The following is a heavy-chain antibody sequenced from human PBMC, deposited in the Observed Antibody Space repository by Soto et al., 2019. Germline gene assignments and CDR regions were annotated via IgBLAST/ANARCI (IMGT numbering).Heavy chain of an antibody. CDR3: ARHFSISSSWIDY. V-gene: IGHV3-33*01. CDR2: IWYDGSNK. J-gene: IGHJ4*02. D-gene: IGHD6-13*01. CDR1: GFTFSTYG. Sequence: GGSLRLSCAASGFTFSTYGMHWVRQAPGKGLEWVAVIWYDGSNKYYADSVKGRFTISRDNSKNTLYLQMNSLRAEDTAVYYCARHFSISSSWIDYWGQGTLVTVSS.